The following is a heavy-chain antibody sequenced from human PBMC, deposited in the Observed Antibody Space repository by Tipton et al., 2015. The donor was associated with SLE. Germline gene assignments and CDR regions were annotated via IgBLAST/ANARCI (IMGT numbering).Heavy chain of an antibody. CDR2: ISGSGITT. D-gene: IGHD4-17*01. Sequence: SLRLSCVASGFTFSSYAMSWVRQAPGKGLEWVSSISGSGITTHYADSVKGRFTISRDNSKNTLYVQMNSLRPEDTAIYYCAKDLDRSTVTISYYFDDWGQGTLVTVSS. CDR3: AKDLDRSTVTISYYFDD. CDR1: GFTFSSYA. J-gene: IGHJ4*02. V-gene: IGHV3-23*01.